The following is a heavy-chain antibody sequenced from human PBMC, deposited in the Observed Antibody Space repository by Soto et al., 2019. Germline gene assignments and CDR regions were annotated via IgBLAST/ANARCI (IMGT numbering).Heavy chain of an antibody. CDR2: ISGSGGST. Sequence: EVQLLESGGGLVQPGGSLRLSCAASGFTFSSYAMSWVRQAPGKGLEWVSAISGSGGSTYYADSVKGRFTISRDNSKNTLYLQMNSLRAEDTAVYYCAKDLPTRIRFARNWFDPWGEGTLVTVSS. J-gene: IGHJ5*02. CDR1: GFTFSSYA. D-gene: IGHD3-16*01. CDR3: AKDLPTRIRFARNWFDP. V-gene: IGHV3-23*01.